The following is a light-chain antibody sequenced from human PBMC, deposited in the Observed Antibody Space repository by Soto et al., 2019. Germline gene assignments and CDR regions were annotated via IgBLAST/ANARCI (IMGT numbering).Light chain of an antibody. CDR2: SSS. Sequence: DIQMTQSPSFVSASVGDRVTIACRASQGISTWVVWYQQKPGAAPKLLIHSSSNLQSGVPSRFSGSGSGTDFTLTISSLKTEDFATYYCQQANSFPVAFGPGPKVDIK. J-gene: IGKJ3*01. CDR1: QGISTW. CDR3: QQANSFPVA. V-gene: IGKV1-12*01.